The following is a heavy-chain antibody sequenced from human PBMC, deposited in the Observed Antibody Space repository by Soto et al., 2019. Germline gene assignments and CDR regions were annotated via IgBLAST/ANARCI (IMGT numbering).Heavy chain of an antibody. Sequence: GGSLRLSCAASGFTFSSYAMSWVRQAPGKGLEWVSAISGSGGSTYYADSVKGRFTISRDNSKNTLYLQMNSLRAEDTAVYYCAKRGLYIYDGSGSYYPFDPWGQGTLVTVSS. J-gene: IGHJ5*02. CDR1: GFTFSSYA. V-gene: IGHV3-23*01. D-gene: IGHD3-10*01. CDR2: ISGSGGST. CDR3: AKRGLYIYDGSGSYYPFDP.